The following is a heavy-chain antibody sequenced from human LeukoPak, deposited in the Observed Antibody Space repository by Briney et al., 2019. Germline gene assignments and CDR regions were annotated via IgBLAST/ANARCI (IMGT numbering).Heavy chain of an antibody. CDR1: GYPLNELS. CDR2: FHREGGDK. D-gene: IGHD2-8*01. CDR3: ATAGLMGPTYFGLFV. V-gene: IGHV1-24*01. Sequence: ASVRVSCRVSGYPLNELSMHWVRQAPGKGLEWMGGFHREGGDKIYAQSFQGRFTLTKDTSADTAYMELSSLRSEDTAVYYCATAGLMGPTYFGLFVWGKGTTVTVSS. J-gene: IGHJ6*04.